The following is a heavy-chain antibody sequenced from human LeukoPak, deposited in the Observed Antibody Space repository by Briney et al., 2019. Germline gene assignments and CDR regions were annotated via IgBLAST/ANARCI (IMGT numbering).Heavy chain of an antibody. V-gene: IGHV3-48*01. D-gene: IGHD3-22*01. CDR3: AREVGSGLVSYSDY. Sequence: GGSLRLSCAASGFTFSSYSMNWVRQAPGKGLEWVSYISSSSSTIYYADSVKGRFTISRDNAKNSLYLQMNSLRAEDTAVYYCAREVGSGLVSYSDYWGQGTLVTVSS. CDR1: GFTFSSYS. CDR2: ISSSSSTI. J-gene: IGHJ4*02.